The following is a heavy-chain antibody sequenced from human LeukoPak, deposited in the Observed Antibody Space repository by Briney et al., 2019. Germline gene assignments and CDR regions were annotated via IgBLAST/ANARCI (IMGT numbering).Heavy chain of an antibody. J-gene: IGHJ6*03. CDR2: IYYSGST. D-gene: IGHD2-2*01. V-gene: IGHV4-31*02. Sequence: SETLSLTCSVSGDSINSNLYYWGWIRQPPGKGLEWLGYIYYSGSTYYNPSLRSRLTISMDPSKNQFSLKVSSVTAADTAVYYCVREPAPAALHNTYMDVWGKGTTVTVSS. CDR3: VREPAPAALHNTYMDV. CDR1: GDSINSNLYY.